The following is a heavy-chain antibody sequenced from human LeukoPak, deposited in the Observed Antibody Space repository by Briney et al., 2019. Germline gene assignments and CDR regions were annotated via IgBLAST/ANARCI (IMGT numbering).Heavy chain of an antibody. CDR1: GGSISSYY. Sequence: PSETLSLTCTVSGGSISSYYWSWIRQPPGKGLEWIGYIYYSGSTNYNPSLTSRVTISVDTSNNQFSLKLSSVTAADTAVYYCARSVWGGEWFDSWGQGTLVTVSS. J-gene: IGHJ5*01. V-gene: IGHV4-59*01. CDR2: IYYSGST. CDR3: ARSVWGGEWFDS. D-gene: IGHD3-16*01.